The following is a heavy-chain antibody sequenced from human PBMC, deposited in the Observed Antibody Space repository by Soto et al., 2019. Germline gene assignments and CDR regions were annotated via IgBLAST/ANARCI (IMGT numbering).Heavy chain of an antibody. D-gene: IGHD5-12*01. Sequence: QITLKESGPTLVKPTQTLTLTCTFSGFSLSTSGVGVGWIRQPPGKALEWLALIYWDDDKRYSPSLKSRLTITKDTDKNQVVLTLTNLHPVDTATYYCAQRDLRDGYNYVAYWGQGTLVTVSS. CDR2: IYWDDDK. CDR3: AQRDLRDGYNYVAY. V-gene: IGHV2-5*02. CDR1: GFSLSTSGVG. J-gene: IGHJ4*02.